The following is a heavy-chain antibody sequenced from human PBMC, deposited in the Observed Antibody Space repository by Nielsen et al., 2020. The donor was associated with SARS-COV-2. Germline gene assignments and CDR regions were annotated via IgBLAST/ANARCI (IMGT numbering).Heavy chain of an antibody. J-gene: IGHJ4*02. CDR1: GFTFDEYA. V-gene: IGHV3-9*01. D-gene: IGHD6-13*01. CDR3: AKDMAAARAEYYFDY. CDR2: ITWNSGSI. Sequence: GGSLRLSCAASGFTFDEYAIHWVRQVPGKGLEWVSGITWNSGSIGYADSVKGRFTISRDNAKNSLYLQMNSLRAEDTALYYCAKDMAAARAEYYFDYWGQGTLVTVSS.